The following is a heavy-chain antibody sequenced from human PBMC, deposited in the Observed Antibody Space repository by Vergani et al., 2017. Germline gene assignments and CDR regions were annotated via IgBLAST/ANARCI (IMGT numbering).Heavy chain of an antibody. CDR2: IDWDDDK. D-gene: IGHD4-17*01. J-gene: IGHJ6*02. CDR3: ARSTVNRHYYYYYGMDV. Sequence: QVTLKESGPALVKPTQTLTLTCTFSGFSLSTSGMRASWIRQPPGKALEWLARIDWDDDKFYSTSLKTRLTISKDTSKNQVVLTMTNMDPVDTATYYCARSTVNRHYYYYYGMDVWGQGTTVTVSS. V-gene: IGHV2-70*04. CDR1: GFSLSTSGMR.